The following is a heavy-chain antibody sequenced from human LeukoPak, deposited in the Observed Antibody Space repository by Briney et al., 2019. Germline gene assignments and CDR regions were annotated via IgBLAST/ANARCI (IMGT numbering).Heavy chain of an antibody. V-gene: IGHV3-7*01. CDR3: ARDPDYYDSSGYPHDY. Sequence: GGSLRLSCAASGFTFSSYWMSWVRQAPGKGLEWVVNIKQDGSEKYYVDSVKGRFTISRDNAKNSLYLQMNSLRAEDTAVYYCARDPDYYDSSGYPHDYWGQGTLVTVSS. D-gene: IGHD3-22*01. J-gene: IGHJ4*02. CDR1: GFTFSSYW. CDR2: IKQDGSEK.